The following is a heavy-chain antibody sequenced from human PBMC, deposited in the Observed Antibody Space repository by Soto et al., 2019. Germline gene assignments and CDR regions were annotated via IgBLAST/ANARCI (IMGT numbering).Heavy chain of an antibody. CDR2: ISGSGGST. D-gene: IGHD6-19*01. CDR1: GFTFSSYA. CDR3: AKEMQSSGWFYYYYGMDV. Sequence: PGGSLRLSCAASGFTFSSYAMSWVRQAPGKGLEWVSAISGSGGSTYYADSVKGRFTISRDNSKNTLYLQMNSLRAEDTAVYYCAKEMQSSGWFYYYYGMDVWGQGTTVTVSS. V-gene: IGHV3-23*01. J-gene: IGHJ6*02.